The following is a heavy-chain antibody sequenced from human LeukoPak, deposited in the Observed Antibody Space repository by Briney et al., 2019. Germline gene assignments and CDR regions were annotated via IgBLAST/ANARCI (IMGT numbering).Heavy chain of an antibody. CDR2: ISGSGGST. CDR3: AKHRGSGVAGTGGVES. CDR1: GFTFSSYA. J-gene: IGHJ4*02. V-gene: IGHV3-23*01. Sequence: GGSLRLSCAASGFTFSSYAMSWVRQAPGKGLEWVSTISGSGGSTYYADSVKGRFTISRDNSKNTLYLQMNSLRADDTAVYYCAKHRGSGVAGTGGVESWGQGTLVTVSS. D-gene: IGHD6-19*01.